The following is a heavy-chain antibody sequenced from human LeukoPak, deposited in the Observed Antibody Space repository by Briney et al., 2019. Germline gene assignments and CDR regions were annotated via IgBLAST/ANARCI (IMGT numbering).Heavy chain of an antibody. D-gene: IGHD3-9*01. Sequence: GGSLRLSWAASGFTFSSYWMSWVRQPPGKGLEWVANIKEDVHEKYYVGTVKGRFTISRDNAKNSLYLQMIRLRAEDTAVYYCARESRGYDILTGKYHRGYYSYYMDVWGKGTTVTVSS. V-gene: IGHV3-7*01. CDR2: IKEDVHEK. J-gene: IGHJ6*03. CDR3: ARESRGYDILTGKYHRGYYSYYMDV. CDR1: GFTFSSYW.